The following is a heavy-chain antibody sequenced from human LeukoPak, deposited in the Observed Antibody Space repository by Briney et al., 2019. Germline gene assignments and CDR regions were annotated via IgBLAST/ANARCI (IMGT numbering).Heavy chain of an antibody. CDR2: ISTYNGNT. CDR1: GYTFTGYY. D-gene: IGHD6-19*01. V-gene: IGHV1-18*04. CDR3: ARDLRCSSGWSASGMDV. J-gene: IGHJ6*03. Sequence: GASVKVSCKASGYTFTGYYMHWVRRAPGQGLEWMGWISTYNGNTNYAQKLQGRVSMTTDTSTSTAHMDLRSLRSDDTAVYYCARDLRCSSGWSASGMDVWGKGTTVTISS.